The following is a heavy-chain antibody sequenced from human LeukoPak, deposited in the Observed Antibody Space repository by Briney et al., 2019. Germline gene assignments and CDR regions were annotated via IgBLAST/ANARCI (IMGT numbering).Heavy chain of an antibody. CDR3: AHISHDILTGYWDWFDP. CDR1: GFSLSTSGVG. J-gene: IGHJ5*02. Sequence: SGPTLVKPTQTLTLTCTFSGFSLSTSGVGVGWIRQPPGKALEWLALTYWDDDKRYSPSPKSRLTITKDTSKNQVVLTMTNMDPVDTATYYCAHISHDILTGYWDWFDPWGQGTLVTVSS. CDR2: TYWDDDK. V-gene: IGHV2-5*02. D-gene: IGHD3-9*01.